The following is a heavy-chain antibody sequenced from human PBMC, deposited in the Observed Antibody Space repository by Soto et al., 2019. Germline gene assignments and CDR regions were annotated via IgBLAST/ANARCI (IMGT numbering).Heavy chain of an antibody. D-gene: IGHD3-3*01. Sequence: PSETLSLTCTVSGGSISSYYWSWIRQPPGKGLEWIGYIYYSGSTNYNPSLKSRVTISVDTSKNQFSLKLSSVTAADTAVYYCARVGSRDRTYYDFWSGYYTWWFDPWGQGTLVT. V-gene: IGHV4-59*01. CDR3: ARVGSRDRTYYDFWSGYYTWWFDP. CDR1: GGSISSYY. CDR2: IYYSGST. J-gene: IGHJ5*02.